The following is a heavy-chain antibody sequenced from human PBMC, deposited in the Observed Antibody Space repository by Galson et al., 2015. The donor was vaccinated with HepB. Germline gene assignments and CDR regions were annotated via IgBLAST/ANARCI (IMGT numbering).Heavy chain of an antibody. D-gene: IGHD3-3*01. CDR2: ISFDGSDK. J-gene: IGHJ4*02. CDR3: AKDHYDFWSHYYTTYYFDY. CDR1: GFTFSSSA. V-gene: IGHV3-30*04. Sequence: SLRLSCAASGFTFSSSAMHWVRQAPGKGLEWVAVISFDGSDKYYADSVKGRFTISRDNSKNTLYLQMNSLRAEDTAVYYCAKDHYDFWSHYYTTYYFDYWGQGTLVTVSS.